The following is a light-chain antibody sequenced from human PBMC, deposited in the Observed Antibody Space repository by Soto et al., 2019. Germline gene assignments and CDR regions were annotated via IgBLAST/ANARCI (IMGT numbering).Light chain of an antibody. J-gene: IGKJ5*01. CDR3: QQFRNYPHV. Sequence: WXQQKPGXTPHXXXDWXSTLDFGGPDRLSGSGSGTDFTLTISSLQPEDFAIYYFQQFRNYPHVFGQGTRLEI. CDR2: WXS. V-gene: IGKV4-1*01.